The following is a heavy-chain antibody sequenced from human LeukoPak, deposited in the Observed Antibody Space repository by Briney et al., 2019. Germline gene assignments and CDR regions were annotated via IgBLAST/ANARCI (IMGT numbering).Heavy chain of an antibody. CDR2: FYPGDSDT. CDR3: ARQRSGSYFPDLYDY. J-gene: IGHJ4*02. V-gene: IGHV5-51*01. Sequence: GESLKISCKGSGYSSSSYWIVWVRQMPGKGLEWMGIFYPGDSDTRYSPSFQGQVTISADKSISTAYLQWSSLKASDTAMYYCARQRSGSYFPDLYDYWGQGIPVIVSA. CDR1: GYSSSSYW. D-gene: IGHD1-26*01.